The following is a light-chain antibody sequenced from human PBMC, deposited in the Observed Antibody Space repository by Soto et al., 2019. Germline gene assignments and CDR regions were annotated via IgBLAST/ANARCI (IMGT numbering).Light chain of an antibody. CDR2: EVT. J-gene: IGLJ2*01. CDR1: SSDVGTYDF. CDR3: ATWDGSLPGEV. V-gene: IGLV2-8*01. Sequence: QSALTQPPCASGSPGQSVTISCTGTSSDVGTYDFVSWYQQHPDKAPKLMIYEVTKRPSGVPDRFSGSKSGNTASLTVSGLQSEDEADYYCATWDGSLPGEVFGGGTKLTVL.